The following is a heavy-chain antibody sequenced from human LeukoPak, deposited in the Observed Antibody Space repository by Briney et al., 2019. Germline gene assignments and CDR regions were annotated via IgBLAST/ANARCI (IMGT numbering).Heavy chain of an antibody. Sequence: SETLSLTCTVSAGSISSYYWSWIRQPPGRGLECIGYTYYSGSTNYNPSLASRVTMLADTSKNQFSLKLTSVTAADTAVYYCATIFVVRGLMSLDSWGQGTLVTVSS. D-gene: IGHD3-10*01. CDR2: TYYSGST. CDR1: AGSISSYY. J-gene: IGHJ4*02. CDR3: ATIFVVRGLMSLDS. V-gene: IGHV4-59*01.